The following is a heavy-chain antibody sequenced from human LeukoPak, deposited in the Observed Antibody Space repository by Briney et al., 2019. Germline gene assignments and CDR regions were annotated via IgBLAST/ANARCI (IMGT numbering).Heavy chain of an antibody. V-gene: IGHV4-39*07. CDR1: GGSISSSSYY. CDR2: IYYSGST. CDR3: ARVRITMVRGSLKSSWFDP. D-gene: IGHD3-10*01. J-gene: IGHJ5*02. Sequence: SETLSLTCTVSGGSISSSSYYWGWIRQPPGKGLEWIGSIYYSGSTYYNPSLKSRVTISVDTSKNQFSLKLSSVTAADTAVYYCARVRITMVRGSLKSSWFDPWGQGTLVTVSS.